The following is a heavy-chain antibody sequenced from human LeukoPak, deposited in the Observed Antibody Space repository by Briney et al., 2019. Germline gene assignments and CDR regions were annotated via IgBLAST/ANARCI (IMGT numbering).Heavy chain of an antibody. D-gene: IGHD4-11*01. V-gene: IGHV1-46*01. CDR1: GYSFTSNY. CDR3: ARVTQRDSNLYGMDV. Sequence: GASVKVSCKASGYSFTSNYIHWVRQAPGQGLEWMGMIYPRDGSTSYAQKFQGRVTITADESTSTAYMELSSLESEDTAVYYCARVTQRDSNLYGMDVWGQGTTVTVSS. J-gene: IGHJ6*02. CDR2: IYPRDGST.